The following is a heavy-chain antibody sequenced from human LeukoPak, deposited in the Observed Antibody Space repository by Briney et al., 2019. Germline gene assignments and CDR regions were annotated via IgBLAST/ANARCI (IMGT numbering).Heavy chain of an antibody. V-gene: IGHV3-30*02. J-gene: IGHJ3*02. CDR1: GFTFSSYG. CDR3: VKGQGYSSSWYGAAAFDI. D-gene: IGHD6-13*01. CDR2: IRYDGSNK. Sequence: PGGSLRLSCAASGFTFSSYGMHWVRQAPGKGLEWVAFIRYDGSNKYYADSVKGRFTISRDNSKNTLYLQMNSLRAEDTAVYYCVKGQGYSSSWYGAAAFDIWGQGTMVTVSS.